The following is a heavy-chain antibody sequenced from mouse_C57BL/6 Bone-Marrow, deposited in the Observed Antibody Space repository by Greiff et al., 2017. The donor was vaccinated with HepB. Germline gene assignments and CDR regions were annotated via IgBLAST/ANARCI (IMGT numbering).Heavy chain of an antibody. CDR2: IYPGSGNT. CDR3: AREGINWYFDV. V-gene: IGHV1-76*01. Sequence: VQRVESGAELVRPGASVKLSCKASGYTFTDYYINWVKQRPGQGLEWIARIYPGSGNTYYNEKFKGKATLTAEKSSSTAYMQLSSLTSEDSAVYFCAREGINWYFDVWGTGTTVTVSS. CDR1: GYTFTDYY. J-gene: IGHJ1*03. D-gene: IGHD6-1*01.